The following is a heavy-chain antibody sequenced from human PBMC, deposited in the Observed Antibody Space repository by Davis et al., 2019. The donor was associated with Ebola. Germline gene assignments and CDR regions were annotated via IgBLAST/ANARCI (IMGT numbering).Heavy chain of an antibody. J-gene: IGHJ6*02. D-gene: IGHD3-9*01. V-gene: IGHV3-74*01. CDR3: ARDDILTDVLYYYYYGMDV. CDR2: VSPDGSDI. Sequence: GESLKISCAASGFTFSNYWMHWIRQAPGEGLVWVSYVSPDGSDIRYADSVKGRFTISRDNAKNSLYLQMNSLRAEDTAVYYCARDDILTDVLYYYYYGMDVWGQGTTVTVSS. CDR1: GFTFSNYW.